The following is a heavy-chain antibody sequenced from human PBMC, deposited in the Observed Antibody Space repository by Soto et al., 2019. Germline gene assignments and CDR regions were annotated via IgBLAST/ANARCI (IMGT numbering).Heavy chain of an antibody. CDR2: INHSGST. Sequence: SETLSLTCAVCGGSFSGYDWSWIRQPPWKGLEWIGEINHSGSTNYNPSLKSRVTISVDTSKNQFSLKLSSVTAADTAVYYCARGGSQYHDLRSGYSYDYCGQRILVTVSS. CDR1: GGSFSGYD. CDR3: ARGGSQYHDLRSGYSYDY. J-gene: IGHJ4*02. D-gene: IGHD3-3*01. V-gene: IGHV4-34*01.